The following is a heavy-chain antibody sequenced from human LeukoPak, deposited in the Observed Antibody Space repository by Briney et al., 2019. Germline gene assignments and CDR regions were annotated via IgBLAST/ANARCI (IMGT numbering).Heavy chain of an antibody. J-gene: IGHJ5*02. CDR1: GYIFTSYA. CDR2: INAGNGNT. D-gene: IGHD6-13*01. V-gene: IGHV1-3*01. Sequence: ASVKVSCKASGYIFTSYAMHWVRRAPGQRLEWMGWINAGNGNTKYSQKFQGRVTITRDTSASTVYMELSSLRSEDTAVYYCARDIDRVFNWFDPWGQGTLVTVSS. CDR3: ARDIDRVFNWFDP.